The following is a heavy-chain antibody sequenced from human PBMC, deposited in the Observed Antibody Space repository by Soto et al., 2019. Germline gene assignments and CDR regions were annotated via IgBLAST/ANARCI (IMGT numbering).Heavy chain of an antibody. CDR3: AKGSTNSGGEEGLCDMDV. CDR1: GFTFSSYA. D-gene: IGHD2-21*01. J-gene: IGHJ6*02. Sequence: LRLSCAASGFTFSSYAMSWVRQAPGKGLGWVSAISGSSGSTYYADSVKGRFPISRDNSKNTLYLQVNSLIAEGTAVYYCAKGSTNSGGEEGLCDMDVWGQGTAVT. V-gene: IGHV3-23*01. CDR2: ISGSSGST.